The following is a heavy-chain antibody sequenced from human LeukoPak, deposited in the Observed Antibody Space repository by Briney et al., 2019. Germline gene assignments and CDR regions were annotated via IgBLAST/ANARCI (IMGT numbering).Heavy chain of an antibody. CDR3: AREAGSSWYSRGFDAFDI. J-gene: IGHJ3*02. CDR1: GGSISSGSYY. Sequence: KASETLSLTCTVSGGSISSGSYYWSWVRQPAGKGLEWIGRIYTSGSTNYNPSLKSRVTISVDTSKNQFSPKLSSVTAADTAVYYCAREAGSSWYSRGFDAFDIWGQGTMVTVSS. V-gene: IGHV4-61*02. D-gene: IGHD6-13*01. CDR2: IYTSGST.